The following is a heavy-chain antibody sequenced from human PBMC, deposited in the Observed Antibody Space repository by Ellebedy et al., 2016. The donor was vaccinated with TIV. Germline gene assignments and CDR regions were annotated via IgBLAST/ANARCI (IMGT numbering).Heavy chain of an antibody. J-gene: IGHJ4*02. CDR1: GFTFSSYS. V-gene: IGHV3-21*01. CDR3: ARQSQKMATIPGDLGY. D-gene: IGHD5-24*01. Sequence: GESLKISCAASGFTFSSYSMNWVRQAPGKGLEWVSSISGNSSYIYYADSVKGRFTISRDNAKNSLYLQMNSLRAEDTAVYYCARQSQKMATIPGDLGYWGQGTLVTVSS. CDR2: ISGNSSYI.